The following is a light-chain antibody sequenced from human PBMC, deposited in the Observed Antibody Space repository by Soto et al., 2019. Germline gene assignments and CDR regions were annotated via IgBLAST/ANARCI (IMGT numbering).Light chain of an antibody. CDR2: KAS. J-gene: IGKJ1*01. CDR1: QSISPR. CDR3: QHYSGYST. V-gene: IGKV1-5*03. Sequence: DIQMTQSPSTLSASVGDRVTITCRASQSISPRLAWYQQKPGTAPKLLIYKASSLESGVPSRFSGSASGTEFTLTISSLQPDDFATYYCQHYSGYSTFGQGTKVDIK.